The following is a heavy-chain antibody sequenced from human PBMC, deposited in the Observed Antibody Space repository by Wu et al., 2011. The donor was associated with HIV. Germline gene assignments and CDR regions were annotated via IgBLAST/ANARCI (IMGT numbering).Heavy chain of an antibody. CDR2: ISTFSGNT. CDR1: GYRFTDYG. Sequence: QVQLVQSGAEVKKSGASVKVSCRTSGYRFTDYGISWVRQAPGQGLEWMGWISTFSGNTNYAQIFQGRVTMTTDTSTSTAYMELRSLRSDDTAVYYRARDLPPVGATREGFDIWGQGTMVTVSS. J-gene: IGHJ3*02. D-gene: IGHD1-26*01. V-gene: IGHV1-18*01. CDR3: ARDLPPVGATREGFDI.